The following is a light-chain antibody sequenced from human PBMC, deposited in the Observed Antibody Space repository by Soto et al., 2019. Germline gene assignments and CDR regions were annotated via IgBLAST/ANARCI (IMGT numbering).Light chain of an antibody. Sequence: EIVLTQSPGTLSLSPGERATLSCRASQSVSSSYLAWYRQKPGQAPRLLIYGASRRATGIPDRFSGSGSGTDFTLTISRLEPEDFVVYYCQQYGSSPVTFGQGTKLEIK. J-gene: IGKJ2*01. V-gene: IGKV3-20*01. CDR1: QSVSSSY. CDR3: QQYGSSPVT. CDR2: GAS.